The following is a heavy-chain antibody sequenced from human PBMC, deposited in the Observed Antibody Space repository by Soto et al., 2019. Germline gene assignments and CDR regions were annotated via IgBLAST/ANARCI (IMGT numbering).Heavy chain of an antibody. CDR3: ARGLRGVIVATVHNWFDP. V-gene: IGHV4-34*01. D-gene: IGHD5-12*01. CDR2: INHSGGT. Sequence: QVQLQQWGAGLLKPSETLSLTCAVYGGSFSGYYWSWIRQPPGKGLEWIGEINHSGGTNYNPSLKSRVTISVDTSKIHFSLKLISVTAADTAVYYCARGLRGVIVATVHNWFDPWGQGTLVTVSS. CDR1: GGSFSGYY. J-gene: IGHJ5*02.